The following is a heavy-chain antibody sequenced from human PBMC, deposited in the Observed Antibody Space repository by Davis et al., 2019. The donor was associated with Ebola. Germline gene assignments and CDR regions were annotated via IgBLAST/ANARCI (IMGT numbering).Heavy chain of an antibody. CDR1: GYKFSDYW. J-gene: IGHJ3*02. CDR2: IFPGDSDI. V-gene: IGHV5-51*01. D-gene: IGHD1-26*01. Sequence: KVSCKASGYKFSDYWIGWVRQEPGKGLEWMGIIFPGDSDIRYSPSFQGQVTIPADKSISTVYLQWSSLKASDTAMYFCAKGRGPYRRGDAFDIWGRGTMVTVSS. CDR3: AKGRGPYRRGDAFDI.